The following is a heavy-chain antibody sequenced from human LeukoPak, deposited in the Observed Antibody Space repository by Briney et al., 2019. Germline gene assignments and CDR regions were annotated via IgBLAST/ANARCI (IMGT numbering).Heavy chain of an antibody. J-gene: IGHJ5*02. CDR3: ARDYYDSSGYYDNWFDP. D-gene: IGHD3-22*01. CDR2: INAGNGNT. Sequence: ASVKVSCKASGYTFTSYAMHWVRQAPGQRLEWMGWINAGNGNTKYSQKFQGRVTITRDTSASTAYMEQSSLRSEDTAVYYCARDYYDSSGYYDNWFDPWGQGTLVAVSP. V-gene: IGHV1-3*01. CDR1: GYTFTSYA.